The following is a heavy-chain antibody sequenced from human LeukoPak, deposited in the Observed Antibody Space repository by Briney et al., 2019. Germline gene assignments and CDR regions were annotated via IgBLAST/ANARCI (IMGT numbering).Heavy chain of an antibody. CDR3: ARGGPEDYFDY. V-gene: IGHV3-21*01. J-gene: IGHJ4*02. CDR2: ISSSSSYI. D-gene: IGHD1-14*01. CDR1: GFTFSSFS. Sequence: GGSLRLSCAASGFTFSSFSMNWVRQAPGKGLEWVSSISSSSSYIYYADSVKGRFTISRDNAKNSLYLQMNSLRAEDTAVYYCARGGPEDYFDYWGQGTLVTVSS.